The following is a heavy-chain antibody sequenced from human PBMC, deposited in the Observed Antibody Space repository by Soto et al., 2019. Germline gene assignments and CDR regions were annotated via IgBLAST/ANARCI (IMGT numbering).Heavy chain of an antibody. CDR1: GFTFSSYW. CDR2: INSDGSST. Sequence: GALRLSCAASGFTFSSYWVHSVRQAPGKGLVWVSRINSDGSSTSYADSVKGRFTISRDNAKNTLYLQMNSLRAEDTAVYYCVRTSLVVAAATREDYWGQGTLVTVSS. CDR3: VRTSLVVAAATREDY. D-gene: IGHD2-15*01. V-gene: IGHV3-74*01. J-gene: IGHJ4*02.